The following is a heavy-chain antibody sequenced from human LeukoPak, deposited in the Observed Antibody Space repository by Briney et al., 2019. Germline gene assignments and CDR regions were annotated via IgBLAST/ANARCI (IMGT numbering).Heavy chain of an antibody. Sequence: SETLSLTCTVSGGSISSGSYYWSWIRQPAGKGLEWIGRIYTSGSTNYNPSLKSRVTISVDTSKNQFSLKLSSVTAADTVVYYCARISGYELRDAFDIWGQGTMVTVSS. CDR3: ARISGYELRDAFDI. CDR2: IYTSGST. CDR1: GGSISSGSYY. J-gene: IGHJ3*02. D-gene: IGHD5-12*01. V-gene: IGHV4-61*02.